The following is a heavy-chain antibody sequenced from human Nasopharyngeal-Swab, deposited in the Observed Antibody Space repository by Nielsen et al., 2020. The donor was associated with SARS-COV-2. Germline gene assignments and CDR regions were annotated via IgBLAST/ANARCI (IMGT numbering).Heavy chain of an antibody. CDR1: GFTFSSYA. V-gene: IGHV3-23*01. D-gene: IGHD4/OR15-4a*01. CDR2: ISGSGGNA. J-gene: IGHJ5*02. CDR3: AKDDDGGAYFLNWFNP. Sequence: GGSLRLSCAASGFTFSSYAMSWVRQAPGKGLEWVSAISGSGGNAYYADSVKGRFTISRDNSQNTLYLQMSGLRAEDTAVYYCAKDDDGGAYFLNWFNPWGPGTLVTVSS.